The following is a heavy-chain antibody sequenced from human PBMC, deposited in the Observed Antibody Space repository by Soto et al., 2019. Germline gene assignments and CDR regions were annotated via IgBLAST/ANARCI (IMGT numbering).Heavy chain of an antibody. CDR3: AREISVDTAVLDY. V-gene: IGHV1-69*13. J-gene: IGHJ4*02. CDR2: IIPIFGTA. D-gene: IGHD5-18*01. Sequence: SVKVSCKASGGTFSSYAISWVRQAPGQGLEWMGGIIPIFGTANYAQKFQGRVTVTADESTSTAYMELSSLRSEDTAVYYCAREISVDTAVLDYWGQGTLVTVSS. CDR1: GGTFSSYA.